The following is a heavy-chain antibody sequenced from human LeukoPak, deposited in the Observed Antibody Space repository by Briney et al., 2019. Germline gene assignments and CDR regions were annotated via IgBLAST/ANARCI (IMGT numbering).Heavy chain of an antibody. CDR3: PNTLTPYYYGSGSPYYFDY. V-gene: IGHV3-23*01. D-gene: IGHD3-10*01. CDR1: GCTFSIYA. Sequence: GSLRLSCAASGCTFSIYAMSWVRQAPGKGLEWVSAISGSGGSTYYADSVKGRFTISRDNSKNTLYLQMNSLRAEDTAVYYCPNTLTPYYYGSGSPYYFDYWGQGTLVTVSS. J-gene: IGHJ4*02. CDR2: ISGSGGST.